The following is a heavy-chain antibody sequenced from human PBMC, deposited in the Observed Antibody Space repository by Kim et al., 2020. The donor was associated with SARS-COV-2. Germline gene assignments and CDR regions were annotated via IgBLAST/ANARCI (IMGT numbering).Heavy chain of an antibody. D-gene: IGHD3-3*01. Sequence: SETLSLTCTVSGGSISSGGYYWSWIRQHPGKGLEWIGYIYYSGSTYYNPSLKSRVTISVDTSKNQFSLKLSSVTAADTAVYYCAREGLIGSRRAYDFWSGYSIGDGWSINYGMDVWGQGTTVTVSS. J-gene: IGHJ6*02. V-gene: IGHV4-31*03. CDR3: AREGLIGSRRAYDFWSGYSIGDGWSINYGMDV. CDR2: IYYSGST. CDR1: GGSISSGGYY.